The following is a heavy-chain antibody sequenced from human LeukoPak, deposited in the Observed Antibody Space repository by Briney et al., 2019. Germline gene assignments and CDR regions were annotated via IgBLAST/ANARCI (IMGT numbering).Heavy chain of an antibody. V-gene: IGHV4-4*08. CDR1: GGSINSHY. CDR3: VRRDTGWNYFDY. Sequence: SETLSLTCAVSGGSINSHYWGWIRQPPGKGLQWIGDIYSTGKNNYNPSLKSRVTISLDTSKSHLSLNLTSVLAADTAIYYCVRRDTGWNYFDYWGQGILVTVSS. D-gene: IGHD6-19*01. J-gene: IGHJ4*02. CDR2: IYSTGKN.